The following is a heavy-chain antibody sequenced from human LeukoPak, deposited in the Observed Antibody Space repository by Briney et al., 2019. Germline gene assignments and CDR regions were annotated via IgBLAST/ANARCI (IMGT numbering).Heavy chain of an antibody. CDR3: ARGPLLRFLEWLSYPTRSFGI. CDR1: GGSFSGYY. J-gene: IGHJ3*02. V-gene: IGHV4-34*01. D-gene: IGHD3-3*01. Sequence: PSETLSLTCAVYGGSFSGYYWSWIRQPPGKGLEWIGEINHSGSTNYNPSLKSRVTISVDTSKNQFSLKLSSVTAADTAVYYCARGPLLRFLEWLSYPTRSFGIWGQGTMVTVSS. CDR2: INHSGST.